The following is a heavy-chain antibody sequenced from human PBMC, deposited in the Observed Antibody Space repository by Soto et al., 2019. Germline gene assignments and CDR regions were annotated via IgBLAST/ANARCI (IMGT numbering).Heavy chain of an antibody. D-gene: IGHD2-8*01. Sequence: PGGSLRLSCAASGFTCSRYWMHWVRQAPGEGLMWVSRINSDGSMTSYADSVKGRFTISRDNAKNTVYLHMNSLRAEDTAVYYCAKGGTKCCTSGECYSDWFDPWGQGTLVTVSS. CDR1: GFTCSRYW. CDR2: INSDGSMT. CDR3: AKGGTKCCTSGECYSDWFDP. J-gene: IGHJ5*02. V-gene: IGHV3-74*01.